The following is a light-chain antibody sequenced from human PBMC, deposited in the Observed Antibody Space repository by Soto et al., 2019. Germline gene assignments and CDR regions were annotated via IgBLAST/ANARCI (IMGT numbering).Light chain of an antibody. CDR3: QQYNNWPPFT. Sequence: EIMMTQSPATLSASPGERATLSCRASQSVTTNLAWYQKKPGQAPRLLIYNAFTRATGIAARFSGSGSGTDFTLTMSSLQSEDFAVYYCQQYNNWPPFTFGQGTKLEIK. CDR1: QSVTTN. V-gene: IGKV3-15*01. J-gene: IGKJ2*01. CDR2: NAF.